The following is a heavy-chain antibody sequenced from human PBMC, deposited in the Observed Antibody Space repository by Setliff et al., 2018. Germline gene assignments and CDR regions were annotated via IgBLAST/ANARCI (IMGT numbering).Heavy chain of an antibody. V-gene: IGHV3-73*01. CDR3: FIVVVVAAHY. Sequence: PGESLKISCAASGFTFSGSAMHWVRQASGKGLEWVGRIRSKANSYATAYAASVKGRFTISRDDSKNTAYLQMNSLKTEDTAVYYCFIVVVVAAHYWGQGTLVTVSS. CDR1: GFTFSGSA. J-gene: IGHJ4*02. CDR2: IRSKANSYAT. D-gene: IGHD2-15*01.